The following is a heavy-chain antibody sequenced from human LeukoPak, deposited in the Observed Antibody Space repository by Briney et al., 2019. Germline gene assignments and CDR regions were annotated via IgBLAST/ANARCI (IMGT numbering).Heavy chain of an antibody. Sequence: PSETLSLTCSVSGGSISSRYYWGWIRQSPGKGLEWIGGLYYTGSTYYNPSLKSRITISVDTSKNQFSLKLTSVTAADTAVYYCASVYSLYDNWGQGILVIVSS. CDR1: GGSISSRYY. J-gene: IGHJ4*02. CDR2: LYYTGST. D-gene: IGHD6-13*01. V-gene: IGHV4-39*01. CDR3: ASVYSLYDN.